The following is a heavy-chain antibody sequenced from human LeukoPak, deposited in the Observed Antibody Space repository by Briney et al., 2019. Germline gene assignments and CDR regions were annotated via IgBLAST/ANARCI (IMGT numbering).Heavy chain of an antibody. Sequence: GGSLRLSCAASGFTFSSYSMNWVRQAPGKGLEWVSSISSSSSYIYYADSVKGRFTISRDNAKNSLYLQMNSLRAEDTAVYYCARDLITMVRGVIWNWGQGTQVTVSS. CDR1: GFTFSSYS. CDR3: ARDLITMVRGVIWN. CDR2: ISSSSSYI. D-gene: IGHD3-10*01. V-gene: IGHV3-21*01. J-gene: IGHJ4*02.